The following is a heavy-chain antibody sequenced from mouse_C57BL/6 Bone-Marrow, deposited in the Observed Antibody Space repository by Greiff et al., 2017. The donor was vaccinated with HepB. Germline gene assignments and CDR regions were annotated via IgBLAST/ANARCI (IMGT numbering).Heavy chain of an antibody. D-gene: IGHD1-1*01. CDR3: SEDSAVYYCACDLAYYYGRFAY. CDR1: YTFSRRVH. Sequence: VQLQESGPELARPWASVKISCQAFYTFSRRVHFAIRDTNYWMQWVKQRPGQGLEWIGAIYPGNGDTSYNQKFKGKATLTADKSSSTAYIQLSSLTSEDSAVYYCACDLAYYYGRFAYWGQGTLVTVSA. CDR2: GQGLEWIG. V-gene: IGHV1-87*01. J-gene: IGHJ3*01.